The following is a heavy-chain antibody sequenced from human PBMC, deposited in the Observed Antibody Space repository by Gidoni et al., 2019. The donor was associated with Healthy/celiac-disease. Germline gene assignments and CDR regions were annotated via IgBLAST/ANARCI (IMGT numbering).Heavy chain of an antibody. CDR3: ARDPLERRLDAFDI. CDR2: IYYSGST. CDR1: GGSISRGGYY. V-gene: IGHV4-31*03. Sequence: QVQLQESGPGLVKPSQTLSLTCTVSGGSISRGGYYWSWIRQHPGKGLEWIGYIYYSGSTYYNPSLKSRVTISVDTSKNQFSLKLSSVTAADTAVYYCARDPLERRLDAFDIWGQGTMVTVSS. D-gene: IGHD1-1*01. J-gene: IGHJ3*02.